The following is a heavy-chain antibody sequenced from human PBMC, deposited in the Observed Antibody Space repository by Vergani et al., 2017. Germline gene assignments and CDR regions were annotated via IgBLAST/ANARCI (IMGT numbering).Heavy chain of an antibody. CDR3: VKDIAASGNYWYFDL. CDR1: GFTFDDYA. CDR2: INWNSDSI. Sequence: EVQLVESGGGLVQPGRSLRLSCAASGFTFDDYAMHWVRQAPGKGLEWVSGINWNSDSIAYADSVKGRFTISRANAKNSLYLQMNSLRAEDTALYYCVKDIAASGNYWYFDLWGRGTLVTGSS. D-gene: IGHD6-13*01. V-gene: IGHV3-9*01. J-gene: IGHJ2*01.